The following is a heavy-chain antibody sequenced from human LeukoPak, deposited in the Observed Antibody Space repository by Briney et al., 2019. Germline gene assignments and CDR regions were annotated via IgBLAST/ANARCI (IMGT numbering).Heavy chain of an antibody. CDR2: IYYIGTT. V-gene: IGHV4-39*01. CDR3: ARHRRYSSGWYGSFDI. CDR1: GGSMSSSSHY. Sequence: SETLSLTCTVSGGSMSSSSHYWGWIRQPPGKGLEWIAIIYYIGTTSYNPSLKSRVTISVDTSKKQFSLKLDSVTAADTAVYYCARHRRYSSGWYGSFDIWGQGTMVTAAS. D-gene: IGHD6-19*01. J-gene: IGHJ3*02.